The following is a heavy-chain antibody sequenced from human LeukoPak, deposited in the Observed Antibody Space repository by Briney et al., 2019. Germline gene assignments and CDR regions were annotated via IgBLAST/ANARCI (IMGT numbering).Heavy chain of an antibody. CDR2: FSGNDGYT. J-gene: IGHJ4*02. V-gene: IGHV3-23*01. D-gene: IGHD2-2*01. CDR1: GGSICSRSYY. Sequence: ETLSLTCTVSGGSICSRSYYWGWVRQAPGKGLEWLSTFSGNDGYTYYADSVKGRFTISRDNSKNTVYLQMNSLRAEDTANYYCAKRSTGYYFDSWGQGTLVTVSS. CDR3: AKRSTGYYFDS.